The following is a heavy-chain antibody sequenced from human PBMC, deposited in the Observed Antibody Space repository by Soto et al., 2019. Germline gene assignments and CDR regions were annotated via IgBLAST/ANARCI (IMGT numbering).Heavy chain of an antibody. J-gene: IGHJ4*02. CDR3: AREQYNWKI. D-gene: IGHD1-20*01. CDR1: GDSLSSGGHY. Sequence: SETLSLTCTVSGDSLSSGGHYWSWIRQHPGKGLEWIGHIYDSVNTYYSPSLRSRVTISEDASKNQVSLRLTSVTAADTAVYFCAREQYNWKIWGQGTLVTVSS. V-gene: IGHV4-31*03. CDR2: IYDSVNT.